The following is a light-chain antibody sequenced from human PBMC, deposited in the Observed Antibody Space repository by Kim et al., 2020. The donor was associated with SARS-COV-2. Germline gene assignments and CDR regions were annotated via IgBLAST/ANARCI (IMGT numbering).Light chain of an antibody. V-gene: IGLV3-19*01. Sequence: ALGQTVRITGQGDSLRSYYATWYQRKPGQAPVLVIYGKNNRPSGIPDRFSGSSSGNTASLTITGAQAEDEADYYCNSRDSSGNHLVFGGGTKLTVL. CDR2: GKN. CDR3: NSRDSSGNHLV. J-gene: IGLJ2*01. CDR1: SLRSYY.